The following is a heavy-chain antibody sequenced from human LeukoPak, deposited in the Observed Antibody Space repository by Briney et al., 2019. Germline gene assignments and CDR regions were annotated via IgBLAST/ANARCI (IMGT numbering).Heavy chain of an antibody. CDR2: IRHDGSVS. V-gene: IGHV3-30*02. Sequence: GGSLRLSCAGSGFTFSDYAMSWVSQTPGKGLKWVAFIRHDGSVSNYADSVKGRFTISRDNAKNSLYLQMNSLRAEDTALYYCARPQSYGYYYYMDVWGKGTTVTVSS. CDR1: GFTFSDYA. J-gene: IGHJ6*03. CDR3: ARPQSYGYYYYMDV. D-gene: IGHD5-18*01.